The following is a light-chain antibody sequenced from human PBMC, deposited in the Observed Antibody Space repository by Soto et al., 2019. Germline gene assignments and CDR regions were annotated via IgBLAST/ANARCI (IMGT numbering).Light chain of an antibody. V-gene: IGKV1-39*01. J-gene: IGKJ1*01. CDR2: AAS. CDR1: QTISSF. Sequence: DIQMTQSPSSLSASVGDRVTITCRASQTISSFLNWYQHKPGKAPKLLIYAASSLQSGVTSRFSGSGSGTDFTLTITSLQPEDFATYYCQQSYSTSWTFGQGTQVEIK. CDR3: QQSYSTSWT.